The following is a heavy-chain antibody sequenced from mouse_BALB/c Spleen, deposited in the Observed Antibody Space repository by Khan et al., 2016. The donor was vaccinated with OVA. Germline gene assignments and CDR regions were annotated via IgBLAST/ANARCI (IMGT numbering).Heavy chain of an antibody. CDR3: ARGGSSGPVWFAY. V-gene: IGHV3-6*02. D-gene: IGHD3-1*01. Sequence: EVQLQESGPGLVKPSQSLSLTCSVTGYSITSGYFWNWIRQFPGNNLEWLGYIRYDGDSNYNPSLKNRISITRDTSKNQFFLKLNSVPPEDTATYSCARGGSSGPVWFAYWGQVTLVTVSA. CDR2: IRYDGDS. CDR1: GYSITSGYF. J-gene: IGHJ3*01.